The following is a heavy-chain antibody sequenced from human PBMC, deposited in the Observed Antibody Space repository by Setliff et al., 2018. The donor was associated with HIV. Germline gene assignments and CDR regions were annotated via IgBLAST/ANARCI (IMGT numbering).Heavy chain of an antibody. D-gene: IGHD2-2*01. CDR2: IYYSGST. V-gene: IGHV4-39*01. CDR1: GGSISSSNYY. Sequence: SETLSLTCTVSGGSISSSNYYWGWIRQPPGKGLEWIGSIYYSGSTYYNPSLKSRVTISVDTSKTQFSLNLSSVTAADTAVYYCARVKGVYCSSVSCYPSWFDPWGQGTLVTVSS. J-gene: IGHJ5*02. CDR3: ARVKGVYCSSVSCYPSWFDP.